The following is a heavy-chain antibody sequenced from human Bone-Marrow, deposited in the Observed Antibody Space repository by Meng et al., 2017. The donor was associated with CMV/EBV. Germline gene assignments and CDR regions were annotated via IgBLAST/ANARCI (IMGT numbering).Heavy chain of an antibody. CDR3: ASANMVPTYYYYYGMDV. CDR2: ISSSSSTI. D-gene: IGHD3-10*01. V-gene: IGHV3-48*04. J-gene: IGHJ6*02. Sequence: GGSLRLSCAASGFTFSSYAMSWVRQAPGKGLEWVSYISSSSSTIYYADSVKGRFTISRDNAKNSLYLQMNSLRAEDTAVYYCASANMVPTYYYYYGMDVWGQGTTVTVSS. CDR1: GFTFSSYA.